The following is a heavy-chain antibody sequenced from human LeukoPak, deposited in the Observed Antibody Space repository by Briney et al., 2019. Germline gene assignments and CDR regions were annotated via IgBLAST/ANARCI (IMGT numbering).Heavy chain of an antibody. Sequence: QRGGSLRLSCAASGFTFSSYGMHWVRQAPGKGLEWVAVISYDGSNKYYADSVKGRFTISRDNSKNTLYLQMNSLRAEDTAVYYCAGSSSGWFHFDYWGQGTLVTVSS. V-gene: IGHV3-30*03. CDR2: ISYDGSNK. D-gene: IGHD6-19*01. CDR1: GFTFSSYG. CDR3: AGSSSGWFHFDY. J-gene: IGHJ4*02.